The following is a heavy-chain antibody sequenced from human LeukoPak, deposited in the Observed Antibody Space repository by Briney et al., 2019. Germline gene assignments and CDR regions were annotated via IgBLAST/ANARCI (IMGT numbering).Heavy chain of an antibody. J-gene: IGHJ4*02. CDR1: GFTFSDHY. CDR2: TRNKANSYTS. CDR3: ARDGTYGDFDY. V-gene: IGHV3-72*01. D-gene: IGHD1/OR15-1a*01. Sequence: GGSLRLSCAASGFTFSDHYMDWVRQAPGKGLEWVGRTRNKANSYTSEYAASVKGRFTISRDDSKNSLYLQMNSLKTEDTAVYYCARDGTYGDFDYWGQGTLVTVSS.